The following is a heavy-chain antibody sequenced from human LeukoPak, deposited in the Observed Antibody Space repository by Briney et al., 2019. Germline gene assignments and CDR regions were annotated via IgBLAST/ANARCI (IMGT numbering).Heavy chain of an antibody. CDR3: ARHRTLLSGSYPQYYYYMDV. Sequence: SETLSLTCTVSGGSISSSSYYWGWIRQPPGKGLEWIGSIYYSGSTYYNPSLKSRVTISVDTSKNQFSLKLSSVTAADTAVYYCARHRTLLSGSYPQYYYYMDVWGKGTTVTVSS. V-gene: IGHV4-39*01. D-gene: IGHD1-26*01. CDR2: IYYSGST. J-gene: IGHJ6*03. CDR1: GGSISSSSYY.